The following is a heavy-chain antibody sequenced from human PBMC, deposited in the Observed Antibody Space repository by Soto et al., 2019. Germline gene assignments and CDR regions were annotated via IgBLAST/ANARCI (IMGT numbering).Heavy chain of an antibody. D-gene: IGHD3-22*01. CDR3: AKDYYDSSGTYSSDAFDI. V-gene: IGHV3-9*01. J-gene: IGHJ3*02. CDR1: GFTFSSYA. CDR2: ISWNSGSI. Sequence: PGGSLRLSCAASGFTFSSYAMHWVRQAPGKGLEWVSGISWNSGSIGYADSVKGRFTISRDNAKNSLYLQMNSLRAEDTALYYCAKDYYDSSGTYSSDAFDIWGQGTMVTVSS.